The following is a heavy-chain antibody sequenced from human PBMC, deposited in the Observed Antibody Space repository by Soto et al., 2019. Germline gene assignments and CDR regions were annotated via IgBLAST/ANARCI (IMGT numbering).Heavy chain of an antibody. V-gene: IGHV3-23*01. CDR2: INIDGAT. CDR1: GFTFSSYA. CDR3: AKNYYFDQ. D-gene: IGHD3-10*01. Sequence: EVQLLESGGGLVQPGGSLRLSCAASGFTFSSYAMSWVRQAPGKGLEWGSSINIDGATHYGYSAKGRFTISRDNSKDTLYLQMDSLRAEDTAIYHCAKNYYFDQWGQGTLVTVSS. J-gene: IGHJ4*02.